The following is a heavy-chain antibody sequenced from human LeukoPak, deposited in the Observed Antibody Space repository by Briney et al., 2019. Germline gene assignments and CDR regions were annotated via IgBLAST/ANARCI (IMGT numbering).Heavy chain of an antibody. Sequence: GGSLRLSCAASGFTFSDYYMSWIRRAPGKGLEWVSYISSSGSTTLYADSVKGRFTFSRDNANNSLYLQMNSLRAEDTSVYYCATTGGIVGATLDYWGQGTLVTVSS. D-gene: IGHD1-26*01. J-gene: IGHJ4*02. CDR1: GFTFSDYY. V-gene: IGHV3-11*04. CDR2: ISSSGSTT. CDR3: ATTGGIVGATLDY.